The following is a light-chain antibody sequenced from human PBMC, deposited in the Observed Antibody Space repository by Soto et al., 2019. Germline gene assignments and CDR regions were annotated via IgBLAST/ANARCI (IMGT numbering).Light chain of an antibody. J-gene: IGKJ1*01. CDR3: QQYNDWPRT. V-gene: IGKV3-15*01. CDR1: QTVTTN. Sequence: IVMTQAPFTLSGAPGGTGNLSCRASQTVTTNLAWYQQKPGRSPRLLLYGASTRATGIPARFSGSGSGTEFTLTISRLQSEDLAVYYCQQYNDWPRTFGQGTRWIS. CDR2: GAS.